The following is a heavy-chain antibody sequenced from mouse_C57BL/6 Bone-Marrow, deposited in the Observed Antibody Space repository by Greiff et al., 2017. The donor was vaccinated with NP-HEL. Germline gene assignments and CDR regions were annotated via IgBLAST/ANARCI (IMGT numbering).Heavy chain of an antibody. CDR2: IWSGGST. J-gene: IGHJ1*03. CDR3: ARNADLLWYLYWYFDV. V-gene: IGHV2-2*01. Sequence: QVQLKESGPGLVQPSQSLSITCTVSGFSLTSYGVHWVRQSPGKGLEWLGVIWSGGSTDYNAAFISRLSISKDNSKSQVFFKMNSLQADDTAIYYCARNADLLWYLYWYFDVWGTGTTVTVSS. D-gene: IGHD2-1*01. CDR1: GFSLTSYG.